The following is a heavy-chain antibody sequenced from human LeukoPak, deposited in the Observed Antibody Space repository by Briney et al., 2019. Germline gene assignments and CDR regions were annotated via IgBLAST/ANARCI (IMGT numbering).Heavy chain of an antibody. CDR1: GYTFTSYY. CDR3: ARAAERDYGDD. Sequence: ASVKVSCKASGYTFTSYYMHWVRQAPGQGLEWMGIINPSGGSTSYAQKFQSRVTMTRDTSTSTVYMELSSLRSEDTAVYYCARAAERDYGDDWGQGTLVTVSS. CDR2: INPSGGST. J-gene: IGHJ4*02. D-gene: IGHD1-1*01. V-gene: IGHV1-46*01.